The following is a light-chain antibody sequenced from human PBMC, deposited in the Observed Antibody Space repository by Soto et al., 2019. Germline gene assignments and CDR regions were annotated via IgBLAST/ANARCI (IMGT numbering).Light chain of an antibody. CDR1: GSNIGSNS. Sequence: QSVLTQLPSVSAAPGQTVTISCSGSGSNIGSNSVSWYQQVPGTAPKLLLYDNNKRPSGIPDRFFGSKSGTSATLGIAGLQTADEADYYCGTWESYLSVGVFGGGTKLTVL. V-gene: IGLV1-51*01. J-gene: IGLJ2*01. CDR2: DNN. CDR3: GTWESYLSVGV.